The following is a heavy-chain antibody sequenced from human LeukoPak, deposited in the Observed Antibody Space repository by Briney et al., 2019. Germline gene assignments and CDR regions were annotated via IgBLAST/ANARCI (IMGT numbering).Heavy chain of an antibody. Sequence: PGGSLRLSCAVSGFIFDDYAMHWVRQAPGRGLEWVSSITATGGISYADSVKGRFTIPTDNSKSTLYLKMNSLRAEDTAVYYCAKDRSFDWLPNDYWGQGTLVTVSS. CDR1: GFIFDDYA. CDR2: ITATGGI. J-gene: IGHJ4*02. V-gene: IGHV3-23*01. CDR3: AKDRSFDWLPNDY. D-gene: IGHD3-9*01.